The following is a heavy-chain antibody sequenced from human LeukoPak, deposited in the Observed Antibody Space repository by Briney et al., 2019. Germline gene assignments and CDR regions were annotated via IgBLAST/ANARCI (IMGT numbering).Heavy chain of an antibody. CDR2: IIPIFGTA. D-gene: IGHD1-7*01. CDR1: GGTFSSYA. Sequence: PVKVSCKASGGTFSSYAISWVRQAPGQGLEWMGGIIPIFGTANYAQKFQGRVTITTDESTSTAYMELSSLRSEDTAVYYCARTYNWNSLYNFGPLLDPWGQGTLVTVSS. CDR3: ARTYNWNSLYNFGPLLDP. J-gene: IGHJ5*02. V-gene: IGHV1-69*05.